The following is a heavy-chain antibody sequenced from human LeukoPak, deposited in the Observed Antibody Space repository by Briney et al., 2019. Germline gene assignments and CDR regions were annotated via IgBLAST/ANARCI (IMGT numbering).Heavy chain of an antibody. CDR1: GFSFSAYT. J-gene: IGHJ4*02. D-gene: IGHD6-19*01. V-gene: IGHV3-64*01. Sequence: GGSLRLSCVASGFSFSAYTMHWVRQAPGKGLECVSAIRSDGSSTFYPSSVRGRFTISRDNSKSTLYLQMGSLRAEDTAVYYCTRRYGGHSGWAGYHNSWGQGTLVTVSS. CDR2: IRSDGSST. CDR3: TRRYGGHSGWAGYHNS.